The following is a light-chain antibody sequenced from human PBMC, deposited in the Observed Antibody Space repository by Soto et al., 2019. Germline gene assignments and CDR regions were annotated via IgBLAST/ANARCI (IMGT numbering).Light chain of an antibody. J-gene: IGKJ1*01. Sequence: EIVLTQSPGTLSLSPGERATLSCRASQSVTSYLAWYQQRPGQAPRLLINDASRRATGIPDRFSGSGSGADFTLTISSLEPEDFAVYYCQQYNNWPPWTFGQGTKVDIK. CDR2: DAS. V-gene: IGKV3-11*01. CDR3: QQYNNWPPWT. CDR1: QSVTSY.